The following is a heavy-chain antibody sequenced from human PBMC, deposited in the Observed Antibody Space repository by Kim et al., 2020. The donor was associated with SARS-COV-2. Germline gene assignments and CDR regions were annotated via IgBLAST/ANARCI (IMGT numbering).Heavy chain of an antibody. CDR3: ARIYDSSGYYWSVWSFDY. CDR1: GGSISSSSYY. D-gene: IGHD3-22*01. CDR2: IYYSGST. Sequence: SETLSLTCTVSGGSISSSSYYWGWIRQPPGKGLEWIGSIYYSGSTYYNPSLKSRVTISVDTSKNQFSLKLSSVTAADTAVYYCARIYDSSGYYWSVWSFDYWGQGTLVTVSS. V-gene: IGHV4-39*01. J-gene: IGHJ4*02.